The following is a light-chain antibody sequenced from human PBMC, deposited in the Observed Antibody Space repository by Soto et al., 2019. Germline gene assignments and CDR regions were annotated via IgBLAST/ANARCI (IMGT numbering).Light chain of an antibody. V-gene: IGLV2-11*01. CDR2: AVN. CDR3: CSYAGSYTWV. J-gene: IGLJ3*02. Sequence: QSVLTQPRSVSGSPGQSVTISXTXXXXDVGDYNYVSWYQQHPGKAPKLLIYAVNMRPSGVPDRFSGSKSGNTASLTISGLQAEDEADYSCCSYAGSYTWVFGGGTKVTVL. CDR1: XXDVGDYNY.